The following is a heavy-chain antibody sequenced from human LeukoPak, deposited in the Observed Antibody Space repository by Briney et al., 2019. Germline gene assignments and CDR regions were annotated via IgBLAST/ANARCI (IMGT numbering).Heavy chain of an antibody. CDR2: IYHTGHS. D-gene: IGHD3-10*01. V-gene: IGHV4-59*08. CDR1: GGSISSYY. Sequence: SETLSLTCTVSGGSISSYYYSRIRRPPGKRLEWMGYIYHTGHSNYNPSLKSRVTISVDTSKNQFSLKLSSVTAADTAVYYCARQAAPPYYYGSGSQVDYWGQGTLVTVSS. CDR3: ARQAAPPYYYGSGSQVDY. J-gene: IGHJ4*02.